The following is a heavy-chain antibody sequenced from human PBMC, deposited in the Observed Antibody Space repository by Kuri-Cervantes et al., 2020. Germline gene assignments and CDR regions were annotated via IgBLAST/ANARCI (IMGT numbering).Heavy chain of an antibody. D-gene: IGHD5-12*01. CDR1: GFTFNNNW. V-gene: IGHV3-74*01. CDR2: INGDGSNK. J-gene: IGHJ4*02. Sequence: GESLKISCAASGFTFNNNWMHWVRQAPGKGLEWLSRINGDGSNKHYADSVKGRFTVSRDNAKNTLYLKMNGLRVDDTAVYYCARDRGKGVDAIFDYWGQGTLVTVSS. CDR3: ARDRGKGVDAIFDY.